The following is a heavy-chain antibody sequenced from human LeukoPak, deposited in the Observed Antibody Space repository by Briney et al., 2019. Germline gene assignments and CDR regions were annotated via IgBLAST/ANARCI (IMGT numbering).Heavy chain of an antibody. CDR1: GIIFSCCW. CDR2: VNQDGSDK. Sequence: GGSLRLSCSGSGIIFSCCWMSWVRQAPGKGLEWVASVNQDGSDKRHADSVKGRFTISRDNAKYSVYLQMNSLRDEDTAVYYCATLKNSVTIFDNWGQGTQVTVSS. V-gene: IGHV3-7*01. J-gene: IGHJ4*02. D-gene: IGHD4-17*01. CDR3: ATLKNSVTIFDN.